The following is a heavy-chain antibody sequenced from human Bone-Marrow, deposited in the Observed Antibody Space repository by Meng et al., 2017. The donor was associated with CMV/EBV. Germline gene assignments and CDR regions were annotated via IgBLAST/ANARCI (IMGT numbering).Heavy chain of an antibody. V-gene: IGHV4-59*12. CDR1: GGSISSYY. J-gene: IGHJ5*02. Sequence: SETLSLTCTVSGGSISSYYWSWIRQPPGKGLEWIGYIYYSGSTNYNPSLKSRVTISVDTSKNQFSLKLSSVTAADTAVYYCARETSYNWNSKDNWFDPWGQGTLVTVSS. CDR2: IYYSGST. CDR3: ARETSYNWNSKDNWFDP. D-gene: IGHD1-7*01.